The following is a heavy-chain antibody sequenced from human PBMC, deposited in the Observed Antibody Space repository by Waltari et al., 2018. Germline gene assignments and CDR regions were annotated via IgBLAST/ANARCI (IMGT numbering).Heavy chain of an antibody. Sequence: QVQLQESGPGLIKPSETLSLTCTVSGDSISGHFWTWIWQPPGKGLEWIGYIHNTGTTNYNPSLRSRLTMSLDTSKNQFSLSLTSATAADTAVYYCARDPMQSSFDSSDHPRRAFDIWGHGTMVTVSS. CDR3: ARDPMQSSFDSSDHPRRAFDI. D-gene: IGHD3-22*01. CDR2: IHNTGTT. J-gene: IGHJ3*02. CDR1: GDSISGHF. V-gene: IGHV4-59*11.